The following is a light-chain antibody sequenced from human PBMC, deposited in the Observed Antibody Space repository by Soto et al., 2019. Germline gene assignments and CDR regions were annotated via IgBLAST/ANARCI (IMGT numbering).Light chain of an antibody. CDR3: QQYSSSRT. CDR2: GGS. Sequence: EIVMTQSPATLSVSPGERATLSCRASQSVSSNLAWYQQKPGQAPRLLIYGGSSRATGIPVRFSGSGSETDFTLTITRLEPEDFAMYYCQQYSSSRTFGQGTKVDTK. CDR1: QSVSSN. J-gene: IGKJ1*01. V-gene: IGKV3-20*01.